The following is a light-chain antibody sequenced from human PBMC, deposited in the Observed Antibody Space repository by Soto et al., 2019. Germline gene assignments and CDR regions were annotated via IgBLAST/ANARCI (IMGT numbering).Light chain of an antibody. J-gene: IGLJ1*01. Sequence: QSVLTQPASVSGSPGQSITISCTGTSSDVGVYDYVSWYQQQSGKAPKLMIHEVSNRPSGVSNRFSGSKSGNTASLTISGLQAEDEADYYCSSFTSSRAYVFGSGTKGTVL. CDR3: SSFTSSRAYV. CDR2: EVS. V-gene: IGLV2-14*01. CDR1: SSDVGVYDY.